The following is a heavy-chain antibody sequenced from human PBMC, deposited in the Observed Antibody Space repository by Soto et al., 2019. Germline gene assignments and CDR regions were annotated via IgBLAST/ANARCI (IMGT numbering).Heavy chain of an antibody. CDR1: GFTFSNYY. V-gene: IGHV3-11*01. D-gene: IGHD2-15*01. CDR3: ARCLLGVGDPFDI. CDR2: MSDSGSVT. J-gene: IGHJ3*02. Sequence: QVQLVDSGGGLVKPGGSLRLSCAAYGFTFSNYYMTWIRQAQGKGLEWISYMSDSGSVTYYADSVQGRFSISRDNAKNSLFLEMNDLRVDDTAVYYCARCLLGVGDPFDIWGQGTMVTVSS.